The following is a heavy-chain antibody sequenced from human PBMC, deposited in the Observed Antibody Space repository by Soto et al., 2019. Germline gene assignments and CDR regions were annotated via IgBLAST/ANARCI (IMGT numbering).Heavy chain of an antibody. CDR1: GFTFSSYS. D-gene: IGHD6-6*01. V-gene: IGHV3-21*01. J-gene: IGHJ5*02. CDR3: ARDHIAARPNWFDP. Sequence: GGSLRLSCAASGFTFSSYSMNWVRQAPGKGLEWVSSISSSSSYIYYADSVKGRFTISRDNAKNSLYLQMNSLRAEDTAVYYCARDHIAARPNWFDPWGQGTLVTVSS. CDR2: ISSSSSYI.